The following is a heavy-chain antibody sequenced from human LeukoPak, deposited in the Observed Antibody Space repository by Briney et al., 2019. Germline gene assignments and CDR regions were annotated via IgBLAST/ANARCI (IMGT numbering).Heavy chain of an antibody. CDR2: ISGSGDNT. D-gene: IGHD3-22*01. CDR3: AKGSYYDSSGSFYFDY. J-gene: IGHJ4*02. CDR1: GFTFSSYA. V-gene: IGHV3-23*01. Sequence: GSLRLSCAASGFTFSSYAMSWVRQAPGKGLEWVSGISGSGDNTYYADSVKGRFTISRDNSKNTLYVQVNSLGTEDTAAYYCAKGSYYDSSGSFYFDYWGQGTLVTVSS.